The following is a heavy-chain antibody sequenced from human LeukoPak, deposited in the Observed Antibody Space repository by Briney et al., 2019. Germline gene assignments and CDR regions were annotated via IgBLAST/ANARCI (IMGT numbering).Heavy chain of an antibody. Sequence: SETLSLTCTVSGGSISSYYWSWIRQPPGKGLEWIGLFYNSGSTKYNPSLKSRVTISVDTSKNQLSLKLNSVTAADTAVYYCARPHSSGWYGAFDYWGQGTLVTASS. CDR2: FYNSGST. D-gene: IGHD6-19*01. CDR1: GGSISSYY. J-gene: IGHJ4*02. CDR3: ARPHSSGWYGAFDY. V-gene: IGHV4-59*08.